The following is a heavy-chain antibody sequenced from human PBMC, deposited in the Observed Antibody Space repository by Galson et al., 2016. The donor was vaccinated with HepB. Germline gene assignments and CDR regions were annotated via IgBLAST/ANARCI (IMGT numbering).Heavy chain of an antibody. D-gene: IGHD1-26*01. Sequence: SLRLFCAASGFTFSTYGMHWVRQGPGKGLEWVSVITYDGSHKYYADSVKGRVTITRDISKTTLYLQMNSLRAEDTAVYYCAKNSLRVRVGAADYWGQGALVTVSS. V-gene: IGHV3-30-3*02. CDR2: ITYDGSHK. J-gene: IGHJ4*02. CDR1: GFTFSTYG. CDR3: AKNSLRVRVGAADY.